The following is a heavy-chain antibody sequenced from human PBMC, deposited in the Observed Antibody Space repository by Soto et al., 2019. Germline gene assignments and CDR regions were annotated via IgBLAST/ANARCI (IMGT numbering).Heavy chain of an antibody. Sequence: QVQLVQSGAEVKKPGASVKVSCKASGYTFTGYYMHWVRQAPGQGLEGMGWINPNSGGTNYAQKFQGRVTMTRDTSISTAYMEMSRLRSDDTAVYYCARVLGNRHCSSTSCYRYYYFDYWGQGTLVTVSS. CDR1: GYTFTGYY. V-gene: IGHV1-2*02. J-gene: IGHJ4*02. CDR2: INPNSGGT. CDR3: ARVLGNRHCSSTSCYRYYYFDY. D-gene: IGHD2-2*01.